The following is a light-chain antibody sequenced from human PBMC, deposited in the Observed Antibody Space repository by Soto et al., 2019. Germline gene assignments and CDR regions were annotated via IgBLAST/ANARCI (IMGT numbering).Light chain of an antibody. CDR3: QKYTNVPA. V-gene: IGKV1-27*01. Sequence: DIQMTQSPSSLSASVGDRVTITCRASQGISNYLAWYQQIPGKVPKLLISAASTLQSGVPSRFSGSGSGTDFTLNISSLQPEYVATYYCQKYTNVPAFGGGTKVEIK. CDR1: QGISNY. J-gene: IGKJ4*01. CDR2: AAS.